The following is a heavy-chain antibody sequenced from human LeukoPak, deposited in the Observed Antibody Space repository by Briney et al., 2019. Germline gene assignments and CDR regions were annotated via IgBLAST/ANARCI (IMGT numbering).Heavy chain of an antibody. V-gene: IGHV4-30-2*01. Sequence: IPSQTLSLTCAVSGGSISSGGYSWSWIRHPPGKGLEWIGYIYHSGSTYYNPSLKSRVTISVDRSKNQFSLKLSSVTAADTAVYYCVRDDYGMDVWGKGTTVTVSS. CDR3: VRDDYGMDV. J-gene: IGHJ6*04. CDR1: GGSISSGGYS. CDR2: IYHSGST.